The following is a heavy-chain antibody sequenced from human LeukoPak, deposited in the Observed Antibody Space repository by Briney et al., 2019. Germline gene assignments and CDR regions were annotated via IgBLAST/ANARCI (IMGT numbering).Heavy chain of an antibody. CDR3: ARVQGYCSTTSCYPHY. CDR2: INTNTGNP. Sequence: ASVKVSCKASGYTLTNYALNWVRQAPGQGLEWMGWINTNTGNPTYAQGFTGRFVFSLDTSVNTAYLQISSLKAEDTAIYYCARVQGYCSTTSCYPHYRGQGTLVTVSS. J-gene: IGHJ4*02. D-gene: IGHD2-2*01. CDR1: GYTLTNYA. V-gene: IGHV7-4-1*02.